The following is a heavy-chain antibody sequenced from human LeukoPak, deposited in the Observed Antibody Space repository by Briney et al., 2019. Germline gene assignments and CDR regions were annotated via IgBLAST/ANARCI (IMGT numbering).Heavy chain of an antibody. Sequence: VKVSCKASGYTFTSYGISWVRQAPGQGLEWMGWISAYNGNTNYAQKLQGRVTMTTDTSTSTAYMELRSLRSDDTAVYYCARVEESSGYPYPDDYWGQGTLVTVSS. J-gene: IGHJ4*02. V-gene: IGHV1-18*01. CDR2: ISAYNGNT. CDR3: ARVEESSGYPYPDDY. D-gene: IGHD3-22*01. CDR1: GYTFTSYG.